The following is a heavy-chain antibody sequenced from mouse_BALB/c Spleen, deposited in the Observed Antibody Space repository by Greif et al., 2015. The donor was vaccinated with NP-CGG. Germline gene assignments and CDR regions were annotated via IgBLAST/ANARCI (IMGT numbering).Heavy chain of an antibody. CDR3: TREDGNYAMDY. D-gene: IGHD2-1*01. Sequence: ESGGGLVQPGGSMKLSCVASGFTLSNYWMNWVRQSPEKGLEWVAEIRLKSNNYATHYAESVKGRFTISRDDSKSSVYLQMNNLRAEDTGIYYCTREDGNYAMDYWGQGTSVTVSS. V-gene: IGHV6-6*02. J-gene: IGHJ4*01. CDR2: IRLKSNNYAT. CDR1: GFTLSNYW.